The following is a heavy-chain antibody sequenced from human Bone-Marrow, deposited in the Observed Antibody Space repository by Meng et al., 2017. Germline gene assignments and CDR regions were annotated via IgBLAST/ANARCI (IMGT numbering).Heavy chain of an antibody. CDR2: ITTSGSTI. Sequence: GESLKISCAASGFTFSSYEMNWVRQAPGKGLEWVSYITTSGSTIYYADSVKGRVTISRDNAKNSLYLQMNSLSAEDTAVYYCVRGGRDGYNYFSYWGQGTLVTVSS. J-gene: IGHJ4*02. CDR3: VRGGRDGYNYFSY. D-gene: IGHD5-24*01. CDR1: GFTFSSYE. V-gene: IGHV3-48*03.